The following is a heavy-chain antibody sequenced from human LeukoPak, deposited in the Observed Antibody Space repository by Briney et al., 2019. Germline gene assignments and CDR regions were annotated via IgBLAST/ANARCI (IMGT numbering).Heavy chain of an antibody. CDR1: GFNFNMFA. D-gene: IGHD2-8*01. CDR2: LSRGGATT. J-gene: IGHJ4*01. Sequence: QTGGSLRLSCTGSGFNFNMFAMNWVCQAPGQGLEWVSGLSRGGATTNYADSVKGRFAISRDKSKNMVFLQMNSLRPEDTAVYYCAKEQRIRHCSEGVCMEGYYFDYWGQGTLVTVSS. CDR3: AKEQRIRHCSEGVCMEGYYFDY. V-gene: IGHV3-23*01.